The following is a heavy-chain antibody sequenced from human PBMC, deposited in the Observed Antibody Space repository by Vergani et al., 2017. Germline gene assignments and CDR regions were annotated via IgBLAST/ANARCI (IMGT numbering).Heavy chain of an antibody. V-gene: IGHV3-21*01. J-gene: IGHJ3*02. D-gene: IGHD4-17*01. CDR3: ARDSRDYDAFDI. Sequence: EVQLVESGGGLVKPGGSLRLSCAASGFTFSSYSMNWVRQAPGKGLEWVSSISSSSSYIYYADSGKVRFTISRDNAKNSLYLQMNSLRAEDTAVYYCARDSRDYDAFDIWGQGTMVTVSS. CDR2: ISSSSSYI. CDR1: GFTFSSYS.